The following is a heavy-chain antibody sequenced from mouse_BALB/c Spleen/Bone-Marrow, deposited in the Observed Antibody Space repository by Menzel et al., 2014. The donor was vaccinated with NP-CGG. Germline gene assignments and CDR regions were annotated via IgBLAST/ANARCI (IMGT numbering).Heavy chain of an antibody. CDR2: INPSTGYT. D-gene: IGHD2-3*01. CDR3: ARERYAGYYFDN. V-gene: IGHV1-7*01. CDR1: GYTFTSYW. J-gene: IGHJ2*01. Sequence: VKLMESGAELAKPGASVKMSCKASGYTFTSYWMHWVKQRPGQGLEWIGYINPSTGYTEYNQKFKDKATLAADKSSSTAYMQLSSLTSEDSAVYYCARERYAGYYFDNWGQGTTLTVSS.